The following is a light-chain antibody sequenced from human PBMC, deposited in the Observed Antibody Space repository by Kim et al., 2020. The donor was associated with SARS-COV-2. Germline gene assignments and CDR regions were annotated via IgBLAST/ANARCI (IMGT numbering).Light chain of an antibody. V-gene: IGLV2-14*03. CDR2: DVS. J-gene: IGLJ1*01. Sequence: QSIAIACPGTSSDVGGYNYVSCYQHHPGKAPKLMIYDVSNRPSGVSNRFSGSKSGNTASLTISGLQAEDEADYYCSSYTSSSTLYVFGTGTKVTVL. CDR1: SSDVGGYNY. CDR3: SSYTSSSTLYV.